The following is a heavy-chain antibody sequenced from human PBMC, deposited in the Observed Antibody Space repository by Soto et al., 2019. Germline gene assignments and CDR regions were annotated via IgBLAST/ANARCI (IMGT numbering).Heavy chain of an antibody. CDR1: GYTFTSYG. J-gene: IGHJ5*02. D-gene: IGHD3-3*01. CDR2: ISAYNGNT. Sequence: ASVKVSCKASGYTFTSYGISWVRQAPGQGLEWMGWISAYNGNTNYAQKLQGRVTMTTDTSTSTAYMELRSLRSDDTAVYYCARDTIFGVVTPIYNWFDPWGQGTLVTVSS. V-gene: IGHV1-18*01. CDR3: ARDTIFGVVTPIYNWFDP.